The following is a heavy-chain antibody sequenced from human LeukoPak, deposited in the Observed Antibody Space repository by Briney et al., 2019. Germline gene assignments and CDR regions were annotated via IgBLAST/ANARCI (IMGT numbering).Heavy chain of an antibody. V-gene: IGHV3-30*02. CDR2: IRYDGSNK. J-gene: IGHJ6*04. CDR3: AKDYYDFWSGWASGPGMDV. CDR1: GFTFSSYG. D-gene: IGHD3-3*01. Sequence: GGSLRLSCAASGFTFSSYGMHWVRQAPGKGLEWVAFIRYDGSNKYYADSVKGRFTISRDNSKNTLYLQVNSLRAEDTAVYYCAKDYYDFWSGWASGPGMDVWGKGTTVTVSS.